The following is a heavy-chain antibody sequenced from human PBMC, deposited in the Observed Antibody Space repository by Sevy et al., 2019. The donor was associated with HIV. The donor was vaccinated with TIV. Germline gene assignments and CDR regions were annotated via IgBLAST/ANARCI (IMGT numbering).Heavy chain of an antibody. D-gene: IGHD3-10*01. CDR1: GFTFNIHW. CDR3: AGGSRGVATN. J-gene: IGHJ4*02. CDR2: INLDGLIT. V-gene: IGHV3-74*01. Sequence: GGSPRLSCVASGFTFNIHWMHWVRQVPGKGLVWVSRINLDGLITNYADSVTGRFTISRDNAKNTVYLQMNSLRVDDTAVYYCAGGSRGVATNWGQGTLVTVSS.